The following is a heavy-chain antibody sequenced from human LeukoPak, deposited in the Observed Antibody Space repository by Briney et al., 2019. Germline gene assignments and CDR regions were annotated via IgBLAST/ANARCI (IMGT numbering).Heavy chain of an antibody. V-gene: IGHV3-7*01. J-gene: IGHJ4*02. CDR3: ARERIYYFDY. CDR2: INQDGSEK. Sequence: GGSLRLSCAASGFPFRTYWMSWVRQAPGKGLEWVANINQDGSEKYYVDSVKGRFTLSIDNAKNSLYLQMNSLTVEDTAVYYCARERIYYFDYWGQGTLVTVSS. D-gene: IGHD2-15*01. CDR1: GFPFRTYW.